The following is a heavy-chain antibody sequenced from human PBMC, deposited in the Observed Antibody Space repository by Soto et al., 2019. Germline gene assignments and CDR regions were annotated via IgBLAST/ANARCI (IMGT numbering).Heavy chain of an antibody. Sequence: QVQLVQSGAEVQKPGASLKVSCKASGYTFTSYYLHWVRQALGHGLEWMGVINPRDGSTSYAQKFQGRVNMTRDTSTNTVYMEGSSPRSKDTAVYFWARVEMPTVNNYYYYMDIWARGTTATVSS. V-gene: IGHV1-46*01. J-gene: IGHJ6*03. CDR3: ARVEMPTVNNYYYYMDI. D-gene: IGHD4-4*01. CDR1: GYTFTSYY. CDR2: INPRDGST.